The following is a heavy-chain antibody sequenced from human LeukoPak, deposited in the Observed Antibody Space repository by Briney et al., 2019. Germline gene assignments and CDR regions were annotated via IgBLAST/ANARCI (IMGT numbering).Heavy chain of an antibody. Sequence: GSLRLSCTVGGFTFSSHWMSWVRQAPGKGLEWVANIKQDGSEKYYVDSVKGRFTISRDNAKNSVYLQVSSLRDEDTAVYYCARVWWDSSYWYFDHWGRGTLVTVSS. CDR1: GFTFSSHW. D-gene: IGHD1-26*01. CDR2: IKQDGSEK. CDR3: ARVWWDSSYWYFDH. V-gene: IGHV3-7*05. J-gene: IGHJ2*01.